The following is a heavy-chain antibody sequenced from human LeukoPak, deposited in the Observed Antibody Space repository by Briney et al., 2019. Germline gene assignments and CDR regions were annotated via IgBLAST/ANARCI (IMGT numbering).Heavy chain of an antibody. CDR3: AHADTAMVSGLHH. Sequence: GPVKVSCKASGYTFTSYGISWVRQAPGQGLEWMGWISAYNGNTNYAQKLQGRVTITRDTSASTAYMELSSLRSEDTAVYYCAHADTAMVSGLHHWGQGTLVTVSS. J-gene: IGHJ5*02. CDR1: GYTFTSYG. CDR2: ISAYNGNT. D-gene: IGHD5-18*01. V-gene: IGHV1-18*01.